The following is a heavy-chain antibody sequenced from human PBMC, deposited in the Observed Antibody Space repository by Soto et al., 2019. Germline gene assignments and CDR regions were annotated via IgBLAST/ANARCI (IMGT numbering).Heavy chain of an antibody. CDR1: GGSISSYY. D-gene: IGHD1-20*01. J-gene: IGHJ4*02. CDR2: IYYSGST. CDR3: ARDNWNDVGSFDY. V-gene: IGHV4-59*01. Sequence: SETLSLTCTVSGGSISSYYWSWIRQPPGKGLEWIGYIYYSGSTNYNPSLKSRVTISVDTSKNQFSLKLSSVTAADTAVYYCARDNWNDVGSFDYWGQGTLVTVSS.